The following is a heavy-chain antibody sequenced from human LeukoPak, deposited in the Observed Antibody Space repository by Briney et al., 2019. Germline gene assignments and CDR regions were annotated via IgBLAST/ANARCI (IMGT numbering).Heavy chain of an antibody. CDR3: AKDFSSGYYYFDY. Sequence: GGSLRPSCAASGFTFSSYAMSWVRQAPGKGLEWVSAISGSGGSTYYADSVKGRFTISRDNSKNTLYLQMNSLRAEDTALYYCAKDFSSGYYYFDYWGQGTLVTVSS. D-gene: IGHD3-22*01. J-gene: IGHJ4*02. CDR1: GFTFSSYA. V-gene: IGHV3-23*01. CDR2: ISGSGGST.